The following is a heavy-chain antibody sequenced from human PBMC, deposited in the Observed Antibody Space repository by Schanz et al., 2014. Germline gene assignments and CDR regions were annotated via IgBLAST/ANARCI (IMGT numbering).Heavy chain of an antibody. D-gene: IGHD5-18*01. Sequence: VQLVESGGGLVQPGGSLRLSCAASGFIFSNFAMEWVRQAPGKGLEWVSVIYSGGSTYYADSVKGRFTISRDNSENTLYLQMISLRAEDTAVYYCAKLDGYAYGSMGQEYFDYWGQGTLVTVSS. CDR1: GFIFSNFA. V-gene: IGHV3-66*02. CDR2: IYSGGST. CDR3: AKLDGYAYGSMGQEYFDY. J-gene: IGHJ4*02.